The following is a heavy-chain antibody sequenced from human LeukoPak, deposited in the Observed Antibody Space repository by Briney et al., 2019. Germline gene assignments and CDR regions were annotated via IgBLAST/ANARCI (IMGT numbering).Heavy chain of an antibody. V-gene: IGHV4-34*01. CDR3: ARGQILWWPNDAFDT. D-gene: IGHD2-21*01. CDR2: INHSGST. CDR1: GGSFSGYY. J-gene: IGHJ3*02. Sequence: PSETLSLTCAVYGGSFSGYYWSWIRQPPGKGLEWIGEINHSGSTNYNPSPKSRVTISVDTSKNQFSLKLSSVTAADTAVYYCARGQILWWPNDAFDTWGQGTMVTVSS.